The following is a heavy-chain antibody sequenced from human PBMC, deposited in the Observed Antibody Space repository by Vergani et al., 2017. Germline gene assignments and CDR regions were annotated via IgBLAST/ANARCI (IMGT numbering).Heavy chain of an antibody. D-gene: IGHD5-18*01. CDR3: AKDPSVMELWALGAFDI. Sequence: VQLVESGGGVVQPGRSLRLSCAASGFTFSSYGMHWVRQAPGKGLEWVAVIWYDGSNKYYADSVKGRFTISRDNSKNTLYLQMNSLRAEDTAVYCCAKDPSVMELWALGAFDIWGQGTMVTVSS. CDR2: IWYDGSNK. CDR1: GFTFSSYG. J-gene: IGHJ3*02. V-gene: IGHV3-33*06.